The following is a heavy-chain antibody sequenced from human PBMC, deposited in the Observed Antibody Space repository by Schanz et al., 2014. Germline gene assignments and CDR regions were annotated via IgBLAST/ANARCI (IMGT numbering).Heavy chain of an antibody. CDR1: RFTLNNYA. D-gene: IGHD6-13*01. Sequence: EVQLVESGGGLVQPGGSLRLSCAASRFTLNNYAMSWVRQAPGKGLEWVSAISGRDGSTYYADSVKGRLTVSRDNSKNTIYLQMDSLRAEDTARYYCAKGRGSWGYFFDYWGQGTLVTVSS. V-gene: IGHV3-23*04. J-gene: IGHJ4*02. CDR3: AKGRGSWGYFFDY. CDR2: ISGRDGST.